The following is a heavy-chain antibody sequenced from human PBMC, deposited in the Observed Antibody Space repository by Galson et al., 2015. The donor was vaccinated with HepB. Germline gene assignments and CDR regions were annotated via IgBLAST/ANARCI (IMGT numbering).Heavy chain of an antibody. Sequence: SLRLSCAASGFIFSDHYIDWVRQAPGKGLEWVGRSRHKARSYSTEYAASVKGRFTISRDHTQNSVTLQMNRLGTEDTAVYYCARTAAYGYNGHADLDSWGQGTLVTVSS. D-gene: IGHD1-26*01. CDR1: GFIFSDHY. J-gene: IGHJ4*02. V-gene: IGHV3-72*01. CDR3: ARTAAYGYNGHADLDS. CDR2: SRHKARSYST.